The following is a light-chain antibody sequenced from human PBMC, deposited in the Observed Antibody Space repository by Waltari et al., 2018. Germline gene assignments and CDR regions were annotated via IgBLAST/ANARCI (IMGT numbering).Light chain of an antibody. Sequence: PGERATLSCRASQSVGKFLAWYQKKPGQAPRLLIYDASSRATGIPDRFSGSGFGTDFSLTISRLEPEDFAVYYCQHYVRLPVSFGQGTKVGIK. CDR2: DAS. CDR1: QSVGKF. J-gene: IGKJ1*01. V-gene: IGKV3-20*01. CDR3: QHYVRLPVS.